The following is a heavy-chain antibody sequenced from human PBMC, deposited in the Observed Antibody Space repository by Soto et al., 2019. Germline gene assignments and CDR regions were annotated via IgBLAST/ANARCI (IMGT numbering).Heavy chain of an antibody. J-gene: IGHJ6*03. Sequence: PSETLSLTCTVSGGSISSSSYYWGWIRQPPGKGLEWIGSIYYSGSTYYNPSLKSRVTISVDTSKNQFSLKLSSVTAADTAVYYCASGNYGDYGYDYYYYMDVWGKGTTVTVSS. V-gene: IGHV4-39*01. CDR1: GGSISSSSYY. D-gene: IGHD4-17*01. CDR2: IYYSGST. CDR3: ASGNYGDYGYDYYYYMDV.